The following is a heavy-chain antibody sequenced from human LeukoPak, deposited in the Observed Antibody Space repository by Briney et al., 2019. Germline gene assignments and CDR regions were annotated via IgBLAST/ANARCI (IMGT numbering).Heavy chain of an antibody. V-gene: IGHV4-34*01. CDR3: ARVRGYYFDY. D-gene: IGHD3-10*01. CDR1: GVSFSGYY. J-gene: IGHJ4*02. Sequence: NPSETPSLTCAVYGVSFSGYYWSWIRQPPGKGLEWIGEINHSGSTNYNPSLKSRVTISVDTSKNQFSLKLSSVTAADTAVYYCARVRGYYFDYRGQGTLVTVSS. CDR2: INHSGST.